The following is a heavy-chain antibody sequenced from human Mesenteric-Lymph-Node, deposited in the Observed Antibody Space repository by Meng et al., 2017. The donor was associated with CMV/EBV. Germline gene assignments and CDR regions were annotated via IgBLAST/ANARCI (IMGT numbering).Heavy chain of an antibody. Sequence: GGSLRLSCSVSGFTLSNYWMDWVRQAPGKGLEWVANMNRDGSDRNYVDSVKGRFTISRDSAKNSLYLQMNSLRAEDTAVYYCASQRYCSSTSCYPLDYWGQGTLVTVSS. J-gene: IGHJ4*02. CDR1: GFTLSNYW. CDR2: MNRDGSDR. CDR3: ASQRYCSSTSCYPLDY. D-gene: IGHD2-2*01. V-gene: IGHV3-7*01.